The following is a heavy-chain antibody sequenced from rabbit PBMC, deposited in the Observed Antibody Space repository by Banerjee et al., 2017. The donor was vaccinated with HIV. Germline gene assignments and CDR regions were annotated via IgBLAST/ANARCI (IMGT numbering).Heavy chain of an antibody. CDR1: GFSFSSSYY. J-gene: IGHJ4*01. D-gene: IGHD6-1*01. CDR3: ATRYSGAAAYGYDL. Sequence: QEQLVESGGGLVQPEGSLTLTCTASGFSFSSSYYMCWVRQAPGKGLEWIGCINTGSGSAYYASWAKGRFTISVTSSTTVTLQMTSLTVADTATYFCATRYSGAAAYGYDLWGPGTLVTVS. CDR2: INTGSGSA. V-gene: IGHV1S45*01.